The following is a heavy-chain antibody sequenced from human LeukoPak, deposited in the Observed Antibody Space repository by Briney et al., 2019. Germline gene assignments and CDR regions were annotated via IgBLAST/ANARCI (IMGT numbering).Heavy chain of an antibody. V-gene: IGHV1-69*13. D-gene: IGHD2-15*01. Sequence: AASVKVSCKASGGTFSSYAISWVRQAPGQGLEWMGGIIPIFGTANYAQKFQGRVTITADESTSAAYMELSSLRSEDTAVYYCARAGGSGFDYWGQGTLVTVSS. CDR3: ARAGGSGFDY. J-gene: IGHJ4*02. CDR1: GGTFSSYA. CDR2: IIPIFGTA.